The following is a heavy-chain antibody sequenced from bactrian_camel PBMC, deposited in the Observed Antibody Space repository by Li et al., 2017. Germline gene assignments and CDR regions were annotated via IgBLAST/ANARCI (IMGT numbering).Heavy chain of an antibody. CDR2: IGSGVST. J-gene: IGHJ4*01. CDR3: AAGIMWCGLAQSEYDY. V-gene: IGHV3S55*01. D-gene: IGHD3*01. CDR1: RDLHGRYC. Sequence: HVQLVESGGDSVRAGGSLRLSCTASRDLHGRYCMGWFRRTPSLEREGVATIGSGVSTTYADSVKGRFTISKDNAKNTLYLQMNSLKPEDTAMYYCAAGIMWCGLAQSEYDYWGQGTQVTVS.